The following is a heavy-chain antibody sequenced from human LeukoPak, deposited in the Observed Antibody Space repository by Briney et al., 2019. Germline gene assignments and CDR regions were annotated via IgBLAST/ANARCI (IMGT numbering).Heavy chain of an antibody. CDR3: ARDRSMRSSRANWFDP. J-gene: IGHJ5*02. CDR1: GFTFSSYS. D-gene: IGHD2/OR15-2a*01. Sequence: TTGGSLRLSCAASGFTFSSYSMNWVRQAPGKGLEWVSSISSSSSYIYYADSVKGRFIISRDNAKNSLYLQMNSLRAEDTAVYYCARDRSMRSSRANWFDPWGRGTLVTVSS. V-gene: IGHV3-21*01. CDR2: ISSSSSYI.